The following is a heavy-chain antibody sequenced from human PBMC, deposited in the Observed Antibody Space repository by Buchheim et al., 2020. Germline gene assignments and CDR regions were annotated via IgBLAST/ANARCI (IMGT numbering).Heavy chain of an antibody. J-gene: IGHJ3*02. CDR3: ARSWPHAFDI. CDR2: ISYDGSNK. Sequence: QVQLVESGGGVVQPGRSLRLSCAASGFTFSSYAMHWVRQAPGKGLEWVAVISYDGSNKYYADSVKGRFTISRDNSKNTLYLQMNSLRAEDTAVYYCARSWPHAFDIWGQGT. CDR1: GFTFSSYA. V-gene: IGHV3-30-3*01.